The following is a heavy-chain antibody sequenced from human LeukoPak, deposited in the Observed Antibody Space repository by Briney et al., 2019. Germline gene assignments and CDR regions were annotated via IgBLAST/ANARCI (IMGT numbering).Heavy chain of an antibody. V-gene: IGHV3-74*01. Sequence: PGGSLRLSCAASGFNFTNYWMHWVRQGPGKELVWVARINSDGSTTSYADSVKGRFTISRDNAKNTLDLQMNSLRGEDTAVYYCTRELGGYCRGGTCSDAFDIWGQGTMVTVSS. CDR2: INSDGSTT. J-gene: IGHJ3*02. CDR1: GFNFTNYW. D-gene: IGHD2-15*01. CDR3: TRELGGYCRGGTCSDAFDI.